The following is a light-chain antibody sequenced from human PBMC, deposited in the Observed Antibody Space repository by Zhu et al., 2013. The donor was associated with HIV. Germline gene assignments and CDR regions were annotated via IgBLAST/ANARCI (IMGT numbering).Light chain of an antibody. CDR2: GAS. CDR3: QQYGGSPRT. CDR1: QSVSRSY. V-gene: IGKV3-20*01. Sequence: EIVLTQSPDTLSLSPGERATLSCRASQSVSRSYLAWYQQQPGQAPRLLIYGASSRATGIPDRFSGSGSGTDFTLTISRLEPEDFAVYYCQQYGGSPRTFGQGTKVEIK. J-gene: IGKJ1*01.